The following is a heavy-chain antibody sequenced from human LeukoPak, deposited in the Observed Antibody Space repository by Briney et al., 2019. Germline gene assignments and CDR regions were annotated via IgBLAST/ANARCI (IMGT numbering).Heavy chain of an antibody. V-gene: IGHV1-69*06. J-gene: IGHJ6*03. CDR1: GGTFSSYA. CDR2: IIPIFGTT. CDR3: ARVVGLTGYSSSWYSGYYYYMDV. Sequence: TSVKVSCKASGGTFSSYAISWVRQAPGQGLEWMGGIIPIFGTTNYAQKFQDRVTITADKSTSTAYMELSSLRSEDTAVYYCARVVGLTGYSSSWYSGYYYYMDVWGKGTTVTVSS. D-gene: IGHD6-13*01.